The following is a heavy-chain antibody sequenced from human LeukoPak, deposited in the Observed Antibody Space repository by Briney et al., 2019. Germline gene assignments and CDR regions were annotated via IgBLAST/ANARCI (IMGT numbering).Heavy chain of an antibody. CDR2: ISSSSSYI. D-gene: IGHD2-2*01. CDR1: GFTFSSYS. Sequence: GRSLRLSCAASGFTFSSYSMNWVRQAPGKGLEWVSSISSSSSYIYYADSVKGRFTISRDNAKNSLYLQMNSLRAEDTAVYYCAREIGCSSTSCNDYWGQGTLVTVSS. J-gene: IGHJ4*02. V-gene: IGHV3-21*01. CDR3: AREIGCSSTSCNDY.